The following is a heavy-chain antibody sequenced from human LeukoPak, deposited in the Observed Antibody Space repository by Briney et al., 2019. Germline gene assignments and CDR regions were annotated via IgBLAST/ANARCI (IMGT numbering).Heavy chain of an antibody. CDR3: ARENSGGIIAEFDY. CDR1: GFTFSSCD. J-gene: IGHJ4*02. Sequence: GGSLRLSCAASGFTFSSCDMHWVRQVIGKGLEWVSAIATSDDTFYAGSVKGRSTISRDNGKNSLYLQMNSLGAGDTAVYYCARENSGGIIAEFDYWGQGILVTVSS. CDR2: IATSDDT. V-gene: IGHV3-13*04. D-gene: IGHD4-23*01.